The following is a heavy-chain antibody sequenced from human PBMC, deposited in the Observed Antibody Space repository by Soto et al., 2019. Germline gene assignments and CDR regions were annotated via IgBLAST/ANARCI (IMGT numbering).Heavy chain of an antibody. CDR1: GFTFSNYA. CDR2: ITGSGGTT. Sequence: EVHLVEFGGGLVQPGGSLRLSCAASGFTFSNYAMNWVRQAPGKGLEWVSGITGSGGTTFYADAEKGRFTISRDNSKNAVYLQMNSVRADDTAGYYCAEEYTSSRRGSFDYWGQGALVTVSS. CDR3: AEEYTSSRRGSFDY. J-gene: IGHJ4*02. D-gene: IGHD2-2*01. V-gene: IGHV3-23*04.